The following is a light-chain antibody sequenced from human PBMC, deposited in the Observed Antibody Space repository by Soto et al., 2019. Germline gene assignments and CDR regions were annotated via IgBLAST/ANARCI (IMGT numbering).Light chain of an antibody. CDR1: SSDVGDYNY. V-gene: IGLV2-14*01. CDR3: SSYTSTSTRV. J-gene: IGLJ3*02. CDR2: EVT. Sequence: QSALTQPASVSGSPGQSVTISCTGASSDVGDYNYVSWYQHHPGKAPKLMIYEVTKRPSWVSYRFSGPKSGNTASLTISGLQAEDEAEYYCSSYTSTSTRVFGGGTKLTVL.